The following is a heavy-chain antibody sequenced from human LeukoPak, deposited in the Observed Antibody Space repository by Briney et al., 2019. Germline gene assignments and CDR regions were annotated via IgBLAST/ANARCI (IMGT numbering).Heavy chain of an antibody. CDR1: GFTFGSYA. Sequence: HPGGSLRLSCAASGFTFGSYAMSWVRQAPGKGLEWVSAISASGYSTYYADSVKGRFTISRDNSKKTLYLQMNSLRAEDTAIFYCAKDVYNWNFYFDYWGQGTLVTVSS. V-gene: IGHV3-23*01. CDR3: AKDVYNWNFYFDY. D-gene: IGHD1-7*01. CDR2: ISASGYST. J-gene: IGHJ4*02.